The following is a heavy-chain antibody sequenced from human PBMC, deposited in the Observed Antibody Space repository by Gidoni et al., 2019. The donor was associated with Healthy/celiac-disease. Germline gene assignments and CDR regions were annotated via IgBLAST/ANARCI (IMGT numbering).Heavy chain of an antibody. CDR2: IYYSGST. V-gene: IGHV4-59*01. J-gene: IGHJ3*02. D-gene: IGHD6-13*01. Sequence: QVQLQESGPGLVKPSETLSLTCTVSGGSISSYYWSWIRQPPGKGLEWIGYIYYSGSTNYNPSLKSRVTISVDTSKNQFSLKLSSVTAADTAVYYCARDGQLADAFDIWGQGTMVTVSS. CDR1: GGSISSYY. CDR3: ARDGQLADAFDI.